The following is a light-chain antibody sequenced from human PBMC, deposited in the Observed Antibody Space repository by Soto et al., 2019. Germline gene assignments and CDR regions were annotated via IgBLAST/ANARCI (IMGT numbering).Light chain of an antibody. J-gene: IGKJ1*01. V-gene: IGKV1-5*03. Sequence: DIQITQSPSTLSASVGDRVSINCRASQSISAWLAWYQQKPGKAPRLLIYKASTLEIGVPSRFSGSGSGTEFTLTISNLQPDDSATYYCQQYENYWTFGQGTKVDIK. CDR2: KAS. CDR1: QSISAW. CDR3: QQYENYWT.